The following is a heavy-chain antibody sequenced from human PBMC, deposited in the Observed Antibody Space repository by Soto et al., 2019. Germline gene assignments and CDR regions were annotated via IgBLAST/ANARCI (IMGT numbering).Heavy chain of an antibody. CDR3: AWRTDFWSGYYTHYYYGKDV. Sequence: SVKVSCKASGGTFSSYAISWVRQAPGQGLEWMGGIIPIFGTANYAQKFQGRVTITADESTSTAYMELSSLRSEDTAVYYCAWRTDFWSGYYTHYYYGKDVWGQGTTVTVSS. D-gene: IGHD3-3*01. CDR1: GGTFSSYA. V-gene: IGHV1-69*13. J-gene: IGHJ6*02. CDR2: IIPIFGTA.